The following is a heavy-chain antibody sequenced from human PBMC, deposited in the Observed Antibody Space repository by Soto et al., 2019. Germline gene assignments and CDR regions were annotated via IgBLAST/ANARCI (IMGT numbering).Heavy chain of an antibody. V-gene: IGHV3-21*01. CDR3: ARAYYDSSGYYSGDY. Sequence: GGSLRLSCAASGFTFSSYSMNWVRQAPGKGLEWVSSISSSSSSYIYYADSVKGRFTISRDNAKNSLYLQMNSLRAEDTAVYYCARAYYDSSGYYSGDYWGKGTLVTVSS. CDR2: ISSSSSSYI. CDR1: GFTFSSYS. D-gene: IGHD3-22*01. J-gene: IGHJ4*02.